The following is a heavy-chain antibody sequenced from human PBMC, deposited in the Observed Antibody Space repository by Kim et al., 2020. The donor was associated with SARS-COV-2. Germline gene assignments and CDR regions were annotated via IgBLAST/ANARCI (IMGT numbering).Heavy chain of an antibody. CDR1: GGSIRSGGKF. D-gene: IGHD2-2*01. Sequence: SETLSLTCSVSGGSIRSGGKFWTWIRQHPAKGLEWIGYISYSGNPHYSPSLRSRVSISLQTSEYQFSLELTSVTAADTAVDYCARGQPLDYWGQGILGTV. CDR2: ISYSGNP. CDR3: ARGQPLDY. V-gene: IGHV4-31*03. J-gene: IGHJ4*02.